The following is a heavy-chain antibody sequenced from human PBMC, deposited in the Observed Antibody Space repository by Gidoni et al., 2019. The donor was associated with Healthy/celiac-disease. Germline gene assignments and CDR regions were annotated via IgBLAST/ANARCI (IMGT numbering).Heavy chain of an antibody. CDR1: GGSFSGYS. CDR2: INHSGST. J-gene: IGHJ5*02. CDR3: ARGPTVFLPYSSIWYSPYWFDP. D-gene: IGHD6-13*01. V-gene: IGHV4-34*01. Sequence: QVQLQQWGAGLLKPSETLSLTCAVDGGSFSGYSWRWLRQPPGTGLELIGEINHSGSTTYNTSLSSRVTISVYTSKNQFALKLSSVTAADTAVYYCARGPTVFLPYSSIWYSPYWFDPWGQGTLVTVSS.